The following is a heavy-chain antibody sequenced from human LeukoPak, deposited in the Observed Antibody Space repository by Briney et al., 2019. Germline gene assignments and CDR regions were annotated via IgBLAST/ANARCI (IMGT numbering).Heavy chain of an antibody. CDR2: ISSSSSYI. Sequence: GGSRRLSCAASGFTFSSYSMNWVRQAPGKGLEWVSSISSSSSYIYYADSVKGRFTISRDNAKNSLYLQMNSLRAEDTAVYYCARTPEGSGSPTDYWGQGTLVTVSS. J-gene: IGHJ4*02. V-gene: IGHV3-21*01. D-gene: IGHD3-10*01. CDR3: ARTPEGSGSPTDY. CDR1: GFTFSSYS.